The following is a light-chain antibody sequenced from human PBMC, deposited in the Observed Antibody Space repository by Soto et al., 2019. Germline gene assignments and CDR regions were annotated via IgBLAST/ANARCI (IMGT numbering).Light chain of an antibody. CDR2: DVV. J-gene: IGLJ1*01. CDR1: NSDVGGYNY. V-gene: IGLV2-14*03. CDR3: YSYTTSSTFV. Sequence: HSALTQPASVSGSPGQSITISCTGTNSDVGGYNYVSWYQQHPGKAPKLVIYDVVHRPSGVSNRFSGSKSGNTASLTISGLQAEDEADFYCYSYTTSSTFVFGTGTKLTVL.